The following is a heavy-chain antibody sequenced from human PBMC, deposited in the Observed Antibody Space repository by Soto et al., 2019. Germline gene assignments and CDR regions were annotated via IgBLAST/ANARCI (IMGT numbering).Heavy chain of an antibody. V-gene: IGHV1-69*02. CDR3: ARGNQDIVVVPAAEFYNWFDH. D-gene: IGHD2-2*01. CDR2: IIPILGIA. J-gene: IGHJ5*02. Sequence: QVQLVQSGAEVKKPGSSVKVSCKASGGTFSSYTISWVRQAPGQGLEWMGRIIPILGIANYAQKFQGRVRINADKSTSTAYMELSSLRSEDTAVYYCARGNQDIVVVPAAEFYNWFDHWGQGTLVTVSS. CDR1: GGTFSSYT.